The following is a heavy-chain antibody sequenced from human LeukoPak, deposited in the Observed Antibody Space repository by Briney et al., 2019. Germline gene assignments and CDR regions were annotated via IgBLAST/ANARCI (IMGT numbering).Heavy chain of an antibody. Sequence: GGSLRLSCAASGFTFSSYSMNWVRQAPGKGLEWVSSISSSSSYIYYADSVKGRFTISRDNAKNSLYLQMNSLRAEDTAVYYCARVNYGYMSFYMDVWGKGTTVTVSS. CDR1: GFTFSSYS. J-gene: IGHJ6*03. CDR2: ISSSSSYI. CDR3: ARVNYGYMSFYMDV. D-gene: IGHD5-18*01. V-gene: IGHV3-21*01.